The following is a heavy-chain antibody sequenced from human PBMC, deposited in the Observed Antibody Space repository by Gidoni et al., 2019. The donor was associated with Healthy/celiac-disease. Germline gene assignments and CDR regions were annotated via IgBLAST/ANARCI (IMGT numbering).Heavy chain of an antibody. CDR1: GGSFSGYY. CDR3: ARGKGEEYSSSGIDY. D-gene: IGHD6-6*01. Sequence: QVQLQQWGAGLLKPSETLSLTCAVYGGSFSGYYWSWIRQPPGKGLEWIGEINHSGSTNYNPSLKSRVTISVDTSKNQFSLKLSSVTAADTAVYYCARGKGEEYSSSGIDYWGQGTLVTVSS. CDR2: INHSGST. J-gene: IGHJ4*02. V-gene: IGHV4-34*01.